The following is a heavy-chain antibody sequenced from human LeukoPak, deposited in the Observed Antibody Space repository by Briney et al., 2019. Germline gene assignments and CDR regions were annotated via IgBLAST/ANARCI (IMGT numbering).Heavy chain of an antibody. V-gene: IGHV4-31*03. CDR3: AFYCSGGSCYSGLDAFDI. Sequence: SETLSLTCTVSGGSISSGGYYWSWIRQHPGKGLEWIGYIYYSGSTYYNPSLKSRVTISVDTSKNQFSLKLSSVTAADTAVYYCAFYCSGGSCYSGLDAFDIWGQGTMVTVSP. J-gene: IGHJ3*02. CDR1: GGSISSGGYY. D-gene: IGHD2-15*01. CDR2: IYYSGST.